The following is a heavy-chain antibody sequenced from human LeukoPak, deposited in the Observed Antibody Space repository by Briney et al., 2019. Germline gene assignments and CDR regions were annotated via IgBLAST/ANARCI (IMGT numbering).Heavy chain of an antibody. D-gene: IGHD4-17*01. J-gene: IGHJ6*03. CDR2: ISAYNGKT. V-gene: IGHV1-18*01. Sequence: ASVKVSCKASGYTFTSYGISWVRQAPGQGLEWMGWISAYNGKTDYPQNLQGRVTLTTDTSTSMAYMELRSLRSDDTAVYYCARDTYTTVTAMDVWGKGTTVTVSS. CDR1: GYTFTSYG. CDR3: ARDTYTTVTAMDV.